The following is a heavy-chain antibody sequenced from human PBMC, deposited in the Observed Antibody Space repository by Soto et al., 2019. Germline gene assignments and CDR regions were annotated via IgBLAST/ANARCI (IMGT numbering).Heavy chain of an antibody. CDR1: GGSFSGYY. CDR3: ARDGRYDFWSGYSSNYYYYGMDV. V-gene: IGHV4-34*01. D-gene: IGHD3-3*01. CDR2: INHSVST. J-gene: IGHJ6*02. Sequence: PSETLSLTCAVYGGSFSGYYWSWIRQPPGKGLEWIGEINHSVSTNYNPSLKSRVTISVDTSKNQFSLKLSSVTAADTAVYYCARDGRYDFWSGYSSNYYYYGMDVWGQGTTVTVSS.